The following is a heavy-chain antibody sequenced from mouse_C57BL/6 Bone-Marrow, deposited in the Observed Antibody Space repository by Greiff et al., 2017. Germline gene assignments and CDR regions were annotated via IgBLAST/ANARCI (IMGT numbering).Heavy chain of an antibody. D-gene: IGHD2-5*01. CDR3: ARRRNSNWYDY. CDR2: IYPSDSET. Sequence: QVQLQQPGAELVRPGSSVKLSCKASGYTFTSYWMDWVKQRPGQGLEWIGNIYPSDSETHYNQKFKDKATLTVDKSSSTAYMQLSSLTSEDSAVYYCARRRNSNWYDYWGQGTTLTVSS. J-gene: IGHJ2*01. V-gene: IGHV1-61*01. CDR1: GYTFTSYW.